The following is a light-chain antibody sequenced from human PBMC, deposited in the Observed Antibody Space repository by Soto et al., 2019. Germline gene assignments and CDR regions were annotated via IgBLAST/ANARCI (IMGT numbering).Light chain of an antibody. CDR2: WAS. Sequence: DIVMTQSPDSLAVSLGERATINCKSSQSVLYSSNNKNYLAWYQQKPGQPPKLLIYWASTRESGVPDRFSGSGSGTDFTLTISSLQAEDVAVYYCQQYYSTPITFGGGTKVDLK. J-gene: IGKJ4*01. V-gene: IGKV4-1*01. CDR1: QSVLYSSNNKNY. CDR3: QQYYSTPIT.